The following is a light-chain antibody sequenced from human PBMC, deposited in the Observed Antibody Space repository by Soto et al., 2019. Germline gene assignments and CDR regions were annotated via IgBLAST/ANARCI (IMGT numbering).Light chain of an antibody. CDR3: QQYDSSPRT. V-gene: IGKV3-20*01. Sequence: EIVLTQSPGTLSLSPGERAALSCRASRSLSSTSLAWYQQRPGQAPRLLIYDVSSRATGIPDRFSGSGSWTDFTLAINRLETVDVAEYYGQQYDSSPRTFGQGTKVEIK. J-gene: IGKJ1*01. CDR1: RSLSSTS. CDR2: DVS.